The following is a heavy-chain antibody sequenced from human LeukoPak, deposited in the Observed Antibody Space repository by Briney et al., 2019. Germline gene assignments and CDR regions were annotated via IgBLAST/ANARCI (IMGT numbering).Heavy chain of an antibody. Sequence: GRSLRLSCGASGFTFSSYGVHWVRQAPGKGLVWVSHINVDGSGATYADSVKGRFTISRDNAKNTLYLHMNSLRAEDTAVYYCARATRIYSSGWYYSFDYWGQGTLVTVSS. CDR3: ARATRIYSSGWYYSFDY. J-gene: IGHJ4*02. CDR1: GFTFSSYG. CDR2: INVDGSGA. V-gene: IGHV3-74*01. D-gene: IGHD6-19*01.